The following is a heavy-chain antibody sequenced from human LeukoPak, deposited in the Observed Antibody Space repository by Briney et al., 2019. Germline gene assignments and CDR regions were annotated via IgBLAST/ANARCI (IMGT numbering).Heavy chain of an antibody. CDR3: ARASVAGTSRGWFDP. J-gene: IGHJ5*02. D-gene: IGHD6-19*01. CDR1: GGSFSGYY. V-gene: IGHV4-34*01. Sequence: SETLSLTCAVYGGSFSGYYWSWIRQPPGKGLEWIGSIYYSGSTYYNPSLKSRVTISVDTSKNQFSLKLSSVTAADTAVYYCARASVAGTSRGWFDPWGQGTLVTVSS. CDR2: IYYSGST.